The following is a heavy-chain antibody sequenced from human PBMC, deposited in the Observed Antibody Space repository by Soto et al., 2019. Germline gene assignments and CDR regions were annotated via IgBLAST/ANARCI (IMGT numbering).Heavy chain of an antibody. Sequence: GGSLRLSCAASGFTVSSYAMSWVRQAPGKGLEWVSAISGSGGSTYYADSVKGRFTISRDNSKNTLYLQMNSLRAEDTAVYYCAKDYDSSGYYTPLDYWGQGTLVTVSS. D-gene: IGHD3-22*01. CDR2: ISGSGGST. V-gene: IGHV3-23*01. CDR3: AKDYDSSGYYTPLDY. J-gene: IGHJ4*02. CDR1: GFTVSSYA.